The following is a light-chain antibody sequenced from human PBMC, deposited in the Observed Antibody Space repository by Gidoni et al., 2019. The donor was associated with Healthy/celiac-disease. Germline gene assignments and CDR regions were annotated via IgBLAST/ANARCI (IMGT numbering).Light chain of an antibody. CDR1: QSVSSN. CDR2: GAS. CDR3: QQYNNWLGT. J-gene: IGKJ1*01. Sequence: ELVMTQSPATLSVSPGERATLTCRASQSVSSNLAWYQQKPGQAPRLLIYGASTRATGIPARFSGSGSGTEFTLTISSLQSEDFAVYYCQQYNNWLGTFXQXTKVEIK. V-gene: IGKV3-15*01.